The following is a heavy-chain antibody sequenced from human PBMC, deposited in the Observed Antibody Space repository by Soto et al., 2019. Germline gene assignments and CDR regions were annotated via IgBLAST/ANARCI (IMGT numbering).Heavy chain of an antibody. V-gene: IGHV1-69*04. D-gene: IGHD2-15*01. CDR1: GGTFSSYT. Sequence: ASVKVSCKASGGTFSSYTISWVRQAPGQGLEWMGRIIPILGIANYAQKFQGRVTITADKSTSTAYMELSSLRSEDTAVYYCARDGLHGNYCSGGSCYLAYTDAFDIWGQGTMVTVSS. CDR2: IIPILGIA. CDR3: ARDGLHGNYCSGGSCYLAYTDAFDI. J-gene: IGHJ3*02.